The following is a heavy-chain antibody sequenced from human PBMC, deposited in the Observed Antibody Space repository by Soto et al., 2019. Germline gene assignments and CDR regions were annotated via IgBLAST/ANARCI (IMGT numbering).Heavy chain of an antibody. D-gene: IGHD3-10*01. CDR1: GFTFTISA. CDR3: ATERNYGSGSYYSVDY. CDR2: IVVGSGNT. V-gene: IGHV1-58*01. Sequence: SVKVSCKASGFTFTISAVQWVRQARGQRLEWIGWIVVGSGNTNYAQKFQERVTITRDMSTSTAYMELSSLRSEDTAVYYCATERNYGSGSYYSVDYWGQGTLVTVSS. J-gene: IGHJ4*02.